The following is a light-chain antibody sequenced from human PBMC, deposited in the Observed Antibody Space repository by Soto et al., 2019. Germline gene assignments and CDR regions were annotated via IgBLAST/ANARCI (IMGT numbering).Light chain of an antibody. CDR2: EGN. CDR1: SGDVLSYDG. CDR3: CIYAYDNGWL. J-gene: IGLJ3*02. Sequence: QSALTQPASVSGSPGQSITISCTGPSGDVLSYDGVSWYQHRPGKAPKLLIYEGNKRPSGVSDRFSGPKSGHMASLTISGLQAEDEADYYCCIYAYDNGWLFGGGTKLTVL. V-gene: IGLV2-23*01.